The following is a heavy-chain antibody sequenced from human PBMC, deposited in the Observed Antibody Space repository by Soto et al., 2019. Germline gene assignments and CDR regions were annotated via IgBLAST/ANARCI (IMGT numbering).Heavy chain of an antibody. CDR2: IYWNDDE. D-gene: IGHD2-15*01. CDR1: GFSLTTTGVG. Sequence: QITLKESGPTLVKPTQTLTLTCTFSGFSLTTTGVGVGWIRQPPGKALEWLALIYWNDDERYSQSLETRLTIAKDTSKNQVVLTLTNMDPVDTATYYCARKRGSRNVFYSYGMDVWGQGTTVTVSS. CDR3: ARKRGSRNVFYSYGMDV. J-gene: IGHJ6*02. V-gene: IGHV2-5*01.